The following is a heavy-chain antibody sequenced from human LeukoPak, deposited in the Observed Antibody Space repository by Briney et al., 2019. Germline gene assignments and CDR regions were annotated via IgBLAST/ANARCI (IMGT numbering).Heavy chain of an antibody. CDR2: INHSGST. CDR1: GGSFSGHY. D-gene: IGHD3-3*01. Sequence: SETLSLTCAVYGGSFSGHYWSWIRQPPGKGLEWIGEINHSGSTNYNPSLESRVTISVDTSKNHFSLKLSFVPAAETAVYYCASGQYYDLWSGYYVDWGQGTLVTVSA. J-gene: IGHJ4*02. V-gene: IGHV4-34*01. CDR3: ASGQYYDLWSGYYVD.